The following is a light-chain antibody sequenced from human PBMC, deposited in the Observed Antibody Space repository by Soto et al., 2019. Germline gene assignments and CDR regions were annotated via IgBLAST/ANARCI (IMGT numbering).Light chain of an antibody. Sequence: AIRMTQSPSSFSASTGDRVTITCRASQGISSYLAWYQQKPGKAPKLLIYAASTLQSGVPSRFSGSGSRTDFTITISCMQSEDFATYYCQQYYSYPRTFGQGTKVEIK. V-gene: IGKV1-8*01. J-gene: IGKJ1*01. CDR1: QGISSY. CDR2: AAS. CDR3: QQYYSYPRT.